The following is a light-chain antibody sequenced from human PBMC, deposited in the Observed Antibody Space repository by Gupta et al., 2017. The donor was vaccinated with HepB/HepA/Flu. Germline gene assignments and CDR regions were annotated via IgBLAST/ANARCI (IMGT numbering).Light chain of an antibody. Sequence: EIVMTQSPATLSVSPGERATLSCRASQSISSNLAWYQHKPGQAPRLLIYGASTRATGIPARFSGSGYGTEFTLTISSLQSEDFAVYYCQHYNNWPPWTFGQGTKVEIK. CDR2: GAS. CDR1: QSISSN. CDR3: QHYNNWPPWT. V-gene: IGKV3-15*01. J-gene: IGKJ1*01.